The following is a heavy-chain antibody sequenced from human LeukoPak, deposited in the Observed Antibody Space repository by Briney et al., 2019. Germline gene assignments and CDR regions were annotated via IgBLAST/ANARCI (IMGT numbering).Heavy chain of an antibody. Sequence: SETLSLTCTVSGGSISSYYWSWIRQPPGKGLEWIGSIYYSGSTYYNPSLKSRVTISVDTSKNQFSLKLSSVTAADTAVYYCALLPRIQLWTNYFDYWGQGTLVTVSS. CDR1: GGSISSYY. CDR2: IYYSGST. D-gene: IGHD5-18*01. CDR3: ALLPRIQLWTNYFDY. V-gene: IGHV4-59*05. J-gene: IGHJ4*02.